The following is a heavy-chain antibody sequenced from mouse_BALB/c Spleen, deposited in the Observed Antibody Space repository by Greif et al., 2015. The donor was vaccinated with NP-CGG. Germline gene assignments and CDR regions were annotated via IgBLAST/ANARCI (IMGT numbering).Heavy chain of an antibody. CDR2: INPSNGST. V-gene: IGHV1S81*02. D-gene: IGHD1-1*01. Sequence: VQLQQSGAELVKPGASVKLSCKASGYTFTSYYMYWVKQRPGQGLEWIGEINPSNGSTNFNEKFKSKATLTVDKSSSTAYMQLSSLTSEDSAVYYCTRRGLRYGAMDYWGQGTSVTVSS. J-gene: IGHJ4*01. CDR3: TRRGLRYGAMDY. CDR1: GYTFTSYY.